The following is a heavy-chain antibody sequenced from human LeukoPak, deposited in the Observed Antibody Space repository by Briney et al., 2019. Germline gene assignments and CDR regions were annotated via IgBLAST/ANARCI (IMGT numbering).Heavy chain of an antibody. D-gene: IGHD1-26*01. V-gene: IGHV3-64*01. CDR3: ARGGGSGSYFDY. J-gene: IGHJ4*02. CDR1: GFTFSSYA. Sequence: GSLRLSCAASGFTFSSYAMHWVRQAPGKGLEYVSAISSNGGSTYYANSVKGRFTISRDNSKNTLYLQMGSLRAEDMAVYYCARGGGSGSYFDYWGQGTLVTVSS. CDR2: ISSNGGST.